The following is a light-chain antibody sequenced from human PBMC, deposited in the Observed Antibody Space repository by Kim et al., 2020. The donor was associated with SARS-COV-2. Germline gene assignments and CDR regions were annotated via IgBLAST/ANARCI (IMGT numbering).Light chain of an antibody. V-gene: IGLV3-19*01. J-gene: IGLJ2*01. Sequence: VALGQTVKITCQGDSHGIYYATCYQQKPGQAPRVFISGKNNRPTGIPDRFSGSGSGSTVSLTITGTQAGDEADYFCNSRGSNDDVVFGGGTQLTVL. CDR1: SHGIYY. CDR3: NSRGSNDDVV. CDR2: GKN.